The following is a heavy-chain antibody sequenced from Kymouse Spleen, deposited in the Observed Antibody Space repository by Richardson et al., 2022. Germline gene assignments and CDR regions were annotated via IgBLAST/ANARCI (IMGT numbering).Heavy chain of an antibody. CDR3: AKDPTMVRGVIGDY. V-gene: IGHV3-30*18. CDR2: ISYDGSNK. J-gene: IGHJ4*02. CDR1: GFTFSSYG. Sequence: QVQLVESGGGVVQPGRSLRLSCAASGFTFSSYGMHWVRQAPGKGLEWVAVISYDGSNKYYADSVKGRFTISRDNSKNTLYLQMNSLRAEDTAVYYCAKDPTMVRGVIGDYWGQGTLVTVSS. D-gene: IGHD3-10*01.